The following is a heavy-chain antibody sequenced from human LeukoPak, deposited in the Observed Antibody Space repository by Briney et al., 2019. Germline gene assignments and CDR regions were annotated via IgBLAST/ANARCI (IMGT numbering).Heavy chain of an antibody. J-gene: IGHJ4*02. CDR2: IKQDGSEK. V-gene: IGHV3-7*01. Sequence: GGSLRLSCAASGFTFSGYWMSWVRQAPGKGLEWVATIKQDGSEKTYVDSVEGRFTSSRDNAKSSLFLQMDSLRAEDTAVYYCARSGMDAAIDYWGQGTLVTVSS. CDR1: GFTFSGYW. D-gene: IGHD2-15*01. CDR3: ARSGMDAAIDY.